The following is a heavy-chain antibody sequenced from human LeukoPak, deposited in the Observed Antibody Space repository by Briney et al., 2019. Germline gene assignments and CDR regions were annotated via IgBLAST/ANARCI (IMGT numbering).Heavy chain of an antibody. CDR3: ARMIAAAGTYYTGFDY. CDR2: IYHSGST. CDR1: GYSISSGYY. D-gene: IGHD6-13*01. J-gene: IGHJ4*02. Sequence: SETLSLTCTVSGYSISSGYYWGWIRQPPGKGLEWIGSIYHSGSTYYNPSLKSRVTISVDKSKNQFSLKLSSVTAADTAVYYCARMIAAAGTYYTGFDYWGQGTLVTVSS. V-gene: IGHV4-38-2*02.